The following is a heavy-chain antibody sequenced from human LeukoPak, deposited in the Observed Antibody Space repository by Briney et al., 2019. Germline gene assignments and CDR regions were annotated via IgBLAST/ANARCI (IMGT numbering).Heavy chain of an antibody. Sequence: GGSLRLTCAASGFTFSHYGMTWVRQAPGKGLEWVSAISGSGGSTYYAGSVKGRFTISRDNSKNTLYPQMNSLRADDTAVYYCAKSHHVTAIDYWGQGTLVTVSS. J-gene: IGHJ4*02. CDR2: ISGSGGST. V-gene: IGHV3-23*01. D-gene: IGHD2-21*02. CDR1: GFTFSHYG. CDR3: AKSHHVTAIDY.